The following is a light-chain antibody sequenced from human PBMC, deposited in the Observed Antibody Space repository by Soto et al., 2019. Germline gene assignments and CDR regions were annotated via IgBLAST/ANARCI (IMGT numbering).Light chain of an antibody. CDR2: KVS. CDR3: MQGTHWPIT. CDR1: HSLVYSDGITY. J-gene: IGKJ5*01. V-gene: IGKV2-30*01. Sequence: VLMTQSPLSLPVTLGQPASISCRSSHSLVYSDGITYLNWFQQRPGQSPRRLIYKVSNRDSGVPDRFSGSGSGTDFALKISRVEAEDVGVYYCMQGTHWPITFGQGTRLEIK.